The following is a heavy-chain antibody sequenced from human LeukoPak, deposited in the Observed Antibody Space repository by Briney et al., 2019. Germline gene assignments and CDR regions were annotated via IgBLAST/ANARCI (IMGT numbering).Heavy chain of an antibody. CDR1: GFTVSSNY. J-gene: IGHJ4*02. Sequence: GGSLRLSCAASGFTVSSNYMSWVRQGPGKGLERVSVISNDGDTYYADSVKGRFTISRDTSKNTVSLQMNSLRAEDTAVYYCAGDKTTGGWYEFDYWGQGTLVTVSS. D-gene: IGHD6-19*01. CDR3: AGDKTTGGWYEFDY. V-gene: IGHV3-53*01. CDR2: ISNDGDT.